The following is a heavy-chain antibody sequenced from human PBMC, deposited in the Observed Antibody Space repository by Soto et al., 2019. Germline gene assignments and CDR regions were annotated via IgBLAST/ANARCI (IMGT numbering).Heavy chain of an antibody. J-gene: IGHJ4*01. CDR2: IKMDASEK. CDR3: ARYSGDGAASSGSHYLDY. V-gene: IGHV3-7*01. CDR1: GFTFGSYW. D-gene: IGHD3-10*01. Sequence: GGSLRLSCAASGFTFGSYWMSWVRQAPGKWLEWLATIKMDASEKKYVDSVKGRFTMSRENAKNSLYLQMDSLRAEDSAVYYCARYSGDGAASSGSHYLDYWGHGXLVTVYS.